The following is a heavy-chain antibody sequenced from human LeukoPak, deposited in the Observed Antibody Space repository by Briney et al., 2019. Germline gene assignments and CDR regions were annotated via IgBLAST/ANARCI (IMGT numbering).Heavy chain of an antibody. CDR2: INHSGST. CDR1: GGSFSGYY. J-gene: IGHJ4*02. D-gene: IGHD6-13*01. V-gene: IGHV4-34*01. Sequence: TSETLSLTCAVYGGSFSGYYWSWIRQPPGKGLEWIGEINHSGSTNYNPSLKSRVTISVDTSKNQFSLKLSSVTAADTAVYYCARPRRYSSSWYGPFDYWGQGTLVTVSS. CDR3: ARPRRYSSSWYGPFDY.